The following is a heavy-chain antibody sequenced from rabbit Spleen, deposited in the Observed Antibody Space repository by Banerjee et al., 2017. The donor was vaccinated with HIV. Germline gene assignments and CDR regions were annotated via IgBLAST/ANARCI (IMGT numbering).Heavy chain of an antibody. V-gene: IGHV1S45*01. D-gene: IGHD8-1*01. CDR1: GIDFSSYYY. Sequence: QEQLVESGGDLVQPEGSLTLTCEASGIDFSSYYYICWVRQAPGKGLELIACIDVDDGNTCYASWAKGLFTIAKTSSTTVTLQMTSLTAADTATYFCARGPYVGRGYATYFNLWGQGTLVTVS. CDR3: ARGPYVGRGYATYFNL. J-gene: IGHJ4*01. CDR2: IDVDDGNT.